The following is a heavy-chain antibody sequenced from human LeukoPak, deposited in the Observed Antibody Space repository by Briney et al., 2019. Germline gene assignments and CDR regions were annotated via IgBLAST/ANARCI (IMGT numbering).Heavy chain of an antibody. CDR2: ISWNSGSI. V-gene: IGHV3-9*01. D-gene: IGHD4-17*01. CDR1: GFTFDDYA. Sequence: GGSLRLSCAASGFTFDDYAMHWVRQAPGKGLEWVSGISWNSGSIGYADSVKGPFTISSDNAKNSLYPQMNSLRAEGTVLYDYAKDTKDYEGFYFFDYWGQGTLVTVSS. J-gene: IGHJ4*02. CDR3: AKDTKDYEGFYFFDY.